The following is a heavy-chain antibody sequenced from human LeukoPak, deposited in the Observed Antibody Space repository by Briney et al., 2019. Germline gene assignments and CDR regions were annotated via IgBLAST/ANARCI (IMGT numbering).Heavy chain of an antibody. J-gene: IGHJ4*02. CDR2: IYYSGST. CDR1: GGSISSYY. V-gene: IGHV4-59*08. Sequence: PSETLSLTCTVSGGSISSYYWSWIRQPPGKGLEWIGYIYYSGSTNYNPSLKSRVTISVDTSKNQFSLKLSSVTAADTAVYYCARHQAPRSLPHYWGQGTLVTVSS. CDR3: ARHQAPRSLPHY.